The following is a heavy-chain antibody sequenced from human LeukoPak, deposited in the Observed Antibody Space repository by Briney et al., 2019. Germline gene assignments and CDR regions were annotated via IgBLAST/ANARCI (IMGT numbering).Heavy chain of an antibody. J-gene: IGHJ5*02. D-gene: IGHD6-25*01. V-gene: IGHV4-39*01. CDR1: GGSISSNNYY. CDR3: ARQGPGISATGFDP. CDR2: IYYSETT. Sequence: SQTLSLTCTVSGGSISSNNYYWGWIRQPPGTGLEWIGTIYYSETTYYNPSLKSRVTMSVDKSQNQFSLKLSSVTAADTAVYYCARQGPGISATGFDPWGQGTLVTVPS.